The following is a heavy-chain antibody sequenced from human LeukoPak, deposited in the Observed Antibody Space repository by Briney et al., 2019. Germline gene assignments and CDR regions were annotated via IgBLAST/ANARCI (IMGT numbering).Heavy chain of an antibody. CDR3: AREGAAAGTPRAFDL. CDR1: GGSVTSGDYY. J-gene: IGHJ3*01. Sequence: RTSQTLSLTCTVSGGSVTSGDYYWTWIRQQPGKGLEWIGYIYYSGDTYYNPSLKSRLTMSVDTSRSQFSLKLTSLTAADTAVYYCAREGAAAGTPRAFDLWGQGTVVTVS. D-gene: IGHD6-13*01. CDR2: IYYSGDT. V-gene: IGHV4-31*03.